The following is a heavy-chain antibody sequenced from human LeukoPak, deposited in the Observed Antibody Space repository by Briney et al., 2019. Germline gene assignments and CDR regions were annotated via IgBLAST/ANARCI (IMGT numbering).Heavy chain of an antibody. CDR1: GFTFSNYW. V-gene: IGHV3-7*01. Sequence: GGSLRLPCVVSGFTFSNYWMGWVRQAPGKGLEWVANIKQDESEKYYVDSVKGRFTISRDNAKNSLYLQMNSLRAEDTAVYYCARGSAVTANNFDFWGQGTLVTVSS. CDR3: ARGSAVTANNFDF. CDR2: IKQDESEK. D-gene: IGHD4-11*01. J-gene: IGHJ4*02.